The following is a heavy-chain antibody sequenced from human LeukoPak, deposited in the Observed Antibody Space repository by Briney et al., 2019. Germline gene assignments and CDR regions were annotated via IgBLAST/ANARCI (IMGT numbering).Heavy chain of an antibody. CDR2: ISYDGSNK. D-gene: IGHD3-9*01. V-gene: IGHV3-30*01. CDR1: GFTFRSYA. J-gene: IGHJ4*02. Sequence: GGSLRLSCAVSGFTFRSYAMHWVRQAPGKGLEWVAVISYDGSNKYYADSVKGRFTISRDNSKNTLYLQMNSLRAEDTAVYYCSRDSNDILTGYYLFDYWGQGTLVTVSS. CDR3: SRDSNDILTGYYLFDY.